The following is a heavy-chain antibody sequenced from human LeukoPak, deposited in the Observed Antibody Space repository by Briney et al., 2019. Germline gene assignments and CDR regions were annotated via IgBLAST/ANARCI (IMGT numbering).Heavy chain of an antibody. CDR3: TRDQSLEIRHYYDSSGL. Sequence: GGSLRLSCATSGFTFSNHWMHWVRQAPGKGLEWVAVISHDGNNKYYADSVKGRFTISRDNSENTLYLQMNSLRAEDTAVYYCTRDQSLEIRHYYDSSGLWGQGTLVTVSS. CDR1: GFTFSNHW. V-gene: IGHV3-30*03. J-gene: IGHJ4*02. CDR2: ISHDGNNK. D-gene: IGHD3-22*01.